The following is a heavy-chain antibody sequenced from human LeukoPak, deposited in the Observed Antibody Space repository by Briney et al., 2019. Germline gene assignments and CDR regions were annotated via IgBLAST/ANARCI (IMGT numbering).Heavy chain of an antibody. CDR2: VHLDGRT. CDR1: GGSVTSINW. Sequence: SETLSLTCDVSGGSVTSINWWTWVRQPPGKGLEWIGEVHLDGRTNYNPSLKSRLIMSVDLPENHISLKLTSVTAADTAVYYCAAKVVWGSYRRGYGMDVWGQGTTVTVSS. J-gene: IGHJ6*02. D-gene: IGHD3-16*02. CDR3: AAKVVWGSYRRGYGMDV. V-gene: IGHV4-4*02.